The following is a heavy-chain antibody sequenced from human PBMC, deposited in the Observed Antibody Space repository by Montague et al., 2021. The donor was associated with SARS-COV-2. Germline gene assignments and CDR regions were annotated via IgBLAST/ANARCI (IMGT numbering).Heavy chain of an antibody. CDR2: IYTSGTT. Sequence: SETLSLTCTVSGGSISSGTYYWGWVRQPPGKGLEWIGTIYTSGTTDYSFSLKSRVTISVDTSKNQFSLKLTSVTAADTAVYYCARAHSGSWAHLDNWGQGSLVTVSS. J-gene: IGHJ4*02. V-gene: IGHV4-39*07. D-gene: IGHD5-12*01. CDR1: GGSISSGTYY. CDR3: ARAHSGSWAHLDN.